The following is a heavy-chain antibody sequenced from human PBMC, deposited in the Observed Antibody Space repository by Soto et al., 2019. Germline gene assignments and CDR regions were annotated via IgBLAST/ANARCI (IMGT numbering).Heavy chain of an antibody. CDR1: GYTFTSYA. J-gene: IGHJ4*02. Sequence: QVQLVQSGAEVKKPGASVKVSCKASGYTFTSYAMHWVRQAPGQRLEWMGWINAGNGNTKYSQKFQGRVTITRDTSASTAYMELSSLRSEDTAVYDCARDSLPPIVGATPFDYWGQGTLVTVSS. CDR2: INAGNGNT. CDR3: ARDSLPPIVGATPFDY. D-gene: IGHD1-26*01. V-gene: IGHV1-3*01.